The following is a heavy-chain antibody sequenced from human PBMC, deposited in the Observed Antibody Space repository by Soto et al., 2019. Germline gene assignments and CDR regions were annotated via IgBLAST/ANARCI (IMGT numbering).Heavy chain of an antibody. CDR3: AKDGDYEYFDY. V-gene: IGHV3-23*01. J-gene: IGHJ4*02. Sequence: LRLSCAPSGFTFSSYTMNWVRQAPGKGLEWVSSINNNSGRKYYADSVKGRFTISRDNSKNTLFLQMNCLKAEDTAVYFCAKDGDYEYFDYWGQGTQVTVSS. D-gene: IGHD3-22*01. CDR2: INNNSGRK. CDR1: GFTFSSYT.